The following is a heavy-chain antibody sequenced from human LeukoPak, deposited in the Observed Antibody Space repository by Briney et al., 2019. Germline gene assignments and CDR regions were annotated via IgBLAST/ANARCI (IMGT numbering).Heavy chain of an antibody. CDR1: GYTFTSYY. J-gene: IGHJ5*02. CDR2: INPSGGST. CDR3: ARARAGGYYLGWIDP. V-gene: IGHV1-46*01. D-gene: IGHD3-22*01. Sequence: ASVKVSCKASGYTFTSYYMHWVRQAPGQGLEWMGIINPSGGSTSYAQKFQGRVTMTRDTSTSTVYMELSSLRSEDTAVYYCARARAGGYYLGWIDPWGQGTLVTVSS.